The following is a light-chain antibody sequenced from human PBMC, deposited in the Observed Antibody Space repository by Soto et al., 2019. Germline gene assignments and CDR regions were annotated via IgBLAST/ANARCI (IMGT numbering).Light chain of an antibody. CDR1: SSDVGSYNL. Sequence: QSALTQPASVSGSPGQSITISCTGTSSDVGSYNLVSWYQQHPGKAPKLMIYDVSNRPSGVSNRFSGSKSGNTASLTISGLQAEDEADYYCNSYTSSSTLNYVFGTGTKVTVL. CDR3: NSYTSSSTLNYV. J-gene: IGLJ1*01. V-gene: IGLV2-14*02. CDR2: DVS.